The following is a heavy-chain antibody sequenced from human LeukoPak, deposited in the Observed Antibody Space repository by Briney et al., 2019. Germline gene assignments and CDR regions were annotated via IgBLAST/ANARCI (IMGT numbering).Heavy chain of an antibody. D-gene: IGHD2/OR15-2a*01. V-gene: IGHV4-31*03. Sequence: SETLSLTCTVSGASISSGGDYWSWIRQHPGKGLEWIGYIYYSGSTYYNPSLKSRVTISEDTSKNQFSLKLRSVTAADTAVYYCARKYPDHWFDPWGQGTLVTVSS. CDR3: ARKYPDHWFDP. CDR1: GASISSGGDY. J-gene: IGHJ5*02. CDR2: IYYSGST.